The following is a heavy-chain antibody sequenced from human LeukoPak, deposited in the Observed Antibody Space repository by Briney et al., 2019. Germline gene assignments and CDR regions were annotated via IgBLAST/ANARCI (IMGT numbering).Heavy chain of an antibody. CDR2: FDPEDGET. CDR3: ATCSGWYIGMDV. Sequence: ASVKVSCKVSGYTLTELSMHWVRRAPGKGLEWMGGFDPEDGETIYAQKFQGRVTMTEDTSTDTAYMELSSLRSEDTAVYYCATCSGWYIGMDVWGQGTTVTVSS. V-gene: IGHV1-24*01. D-gene: IGHD6-19*01. CDR1: GYTLTELS. J-gene: IGHJ6*02.